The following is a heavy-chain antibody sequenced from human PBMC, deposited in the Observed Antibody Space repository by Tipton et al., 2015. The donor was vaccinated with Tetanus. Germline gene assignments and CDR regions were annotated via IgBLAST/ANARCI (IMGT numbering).Heavy chain of an antibody. V-gene: IGHV4-4*07. Sequence: TLSLTCTVSGGSVSSYYWTWFRQPPGKRLEWIGFVSSSGNSNYSPSLTGRVSMSLDTSKQQFSLSLTSATAADSAVYFCARANYDSSKKGPFDAWGQGFLVIVSA. CDR2: VSSSGNS. J-gene: IGHJ4*02. CDR1: GGSVSSYY. D-gene: IGHD3-3*01. CDR3: ARANYDSSKKGPFDA.